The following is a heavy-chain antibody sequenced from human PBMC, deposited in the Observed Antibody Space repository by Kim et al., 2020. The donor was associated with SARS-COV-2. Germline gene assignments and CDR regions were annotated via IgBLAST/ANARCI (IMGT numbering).Heavy chain of an antibody. CDR3: ASLGYCSSTSCTPFYY. V-gene: IGHV4-39*01. J-gene: IGHJ4*02. CDR2: IYYSGST. Sequence: SETLSLTCTVSGVSISSSSYYWGWIRQPPGKGLEWIGSIYYSGSTYYNPSLKSRVTISVDTSKNQFSLKLSSVTAADTAVYYCASLGYCSSTSCTPFYYWAQGTLVTVSS. D-gene: IGHD2-2*01. CDR1: GVSISSSSYY.